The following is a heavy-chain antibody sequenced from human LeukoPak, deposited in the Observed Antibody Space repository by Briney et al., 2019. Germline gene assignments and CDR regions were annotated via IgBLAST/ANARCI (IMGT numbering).Heavy chain of an antibody. Sequence: GGSLRLSCAASGFTFTNAWMNWVRQAPGKGLEWVGRIKTNTDGGTTDYATPVKGRFTISRDDSQNTLYLQMNSLKTEDTAVYYCTRDGDSNLDYWGQGTLATVSS. V-gene: IGHV3-15*07. CDR1: GFTFTNAW. J-gene: IGHJ4*02. D-gene: IGHD2-21*02. CDR3: TRDGDSNLDY. CDR2: IKTNTDGGTT.